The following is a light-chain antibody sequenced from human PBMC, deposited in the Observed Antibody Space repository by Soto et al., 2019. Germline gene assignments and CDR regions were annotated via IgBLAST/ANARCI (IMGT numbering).Light chain of an antibody. J-gene: IGKJ2*01. CDR3: QQSSNSPMYT. V-gene: IGKV1-39*01. CDR1: QSIAYY. Sequence: DIQMTQSPSSLSASVGDRVSITCRASQSIAYYLNWFQQKPGKAPKLLIYAASSLQSGVPSRFSGSGSGTDFTLTISSLQLEDFATYYCQQSSNSPMYTFGQGTKL. CDR2: AAS.